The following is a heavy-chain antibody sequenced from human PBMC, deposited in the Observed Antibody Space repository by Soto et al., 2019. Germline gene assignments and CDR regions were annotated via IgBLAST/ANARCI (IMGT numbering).Heavy chain of an antibody. CDR1: GFTFSSYW. CDR2: INSDGSST. D-gene: IGHD6-13*01. Sequence: PGGSLRLSCAASGFTFSSYWMHWVRQAPGKGLVWVSRINSDGSSTSYADSVKGRFTISRDNAKNSLHLQMNSLSAEDTAFYYCVKDESINWYSGHFRHWGQGTLVTVSS. CDR3: VKDESINWYSGHFRH. V-gene: IGHV3-74*01. J-gene: IGHJ1*01.